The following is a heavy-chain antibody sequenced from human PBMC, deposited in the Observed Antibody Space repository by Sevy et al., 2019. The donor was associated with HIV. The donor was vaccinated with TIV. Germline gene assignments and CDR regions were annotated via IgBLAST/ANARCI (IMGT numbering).Heavy chain of an antibody. V-gene: IGHV4-61*01. D-gene: IGHD5-18*01. CDR1: GGSVSSGSYY. CDR3: ARDIGGYSYGLYYYGMDV. J-gene: IGHJ6*02. CDR2: IYYSGST. Sequence: SETLSLTCTVSGGSVSSGSYYWSWIRQPPGKGLEWIGYIYYSGSTNYTSSLKSRVTISVDTSKNQFSLKLSAVTAADTAVYYCARDIGGYSYGLYYYGMDVWGQGTTVTVSS.